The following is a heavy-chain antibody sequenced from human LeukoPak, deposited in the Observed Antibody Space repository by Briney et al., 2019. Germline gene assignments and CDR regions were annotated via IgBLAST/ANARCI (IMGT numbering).Heavy chain of an antibody. CDR2: VSDGGRST. V-gene: IGHV3-23*01. J-gene: IGHJ6*02. CDR3: ANLIDSSRKYGLDV. Sequence: GGSLSLSCAASGFTFNTYAMNWVRQAPGKGLEWVSGVSDGGRSTYYADSVKGRFTISRDNSKNTLYLQMNSLRAEDTAVYYCANLIDSSRKYGLDVWGQGTTVTVSS. D-gene: IGHD3-22*01. CDR1: GFTFNTYA.